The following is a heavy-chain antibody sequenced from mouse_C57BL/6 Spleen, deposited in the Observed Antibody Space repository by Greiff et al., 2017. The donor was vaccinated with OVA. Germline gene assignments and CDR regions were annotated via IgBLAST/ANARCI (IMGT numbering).Heavy chain of an antibody. Sequence: VKLQQPGAELVKPGASVKLSCKASGYTFTSYWMHWVKQRPGQGLEWIGMIHPNSGSTNYNEKFKSKATLTVDKSSSTAYMQLSSLTSEDSAVYYCARSGGLRRGFDYWGQGTTLTVSS. CDR3: ARSGGLRRGFDY. CDR1: GYTFTSYW. J-gene: IGHJ2*01. V-gene: IGHV1-64*01. CDR2: IHPNSGST. D-gene: IGHD2-4*01.